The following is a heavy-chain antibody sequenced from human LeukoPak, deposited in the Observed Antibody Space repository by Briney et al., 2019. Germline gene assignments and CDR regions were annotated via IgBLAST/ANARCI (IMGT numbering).Heavy chain of an antibody. J-gene: IGHJ3*02. D-gene: IGHD1-1*01. Sequence: PGGSLRLSCAAPGFTFSDYYMSWIRQAPGKGLEWVSYISSSSSYTNYADSVKGRFTISRDNAKNSLYLQMNSLRAEDTAVYYCARPTRYGTIDAFDIWGQGTMVTVSS. CDR2: ISSSSSYT. V-gene: IGHV3-11*06. CDR3: ARPTRYGTIDAFDI. CDR1: GFTFSDYY.